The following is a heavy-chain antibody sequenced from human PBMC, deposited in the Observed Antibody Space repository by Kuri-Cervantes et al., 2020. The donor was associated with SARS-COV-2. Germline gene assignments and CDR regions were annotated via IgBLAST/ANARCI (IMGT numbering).Heavy chain of an antibody. Sequence: SVKVSCKASGGTFSSYAISWVRQAPGQGLEWMGGIIPIFGTANYAQKFQGRVTITADKSTSTAYMELSSLRSEDTAVYYCARDPAKIRPSYHDAFDIWGQGTMVTVSS. CDR3: ARDPAKIRPSYHDAFDI. V-gene: IGHV1-69*06. CDR1: GGTFSSYA. J-gene: IGHJ3*02. CDR2: IIPIFGTA. D-gene: IGHD5-18*01.